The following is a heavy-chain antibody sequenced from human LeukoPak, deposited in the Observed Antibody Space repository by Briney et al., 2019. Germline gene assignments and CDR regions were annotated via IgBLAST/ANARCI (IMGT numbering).Heavy chain of an antibody. CDR3: TRPSGRFYYGSGSHLDS. CDR1: GFTFDDYG. V-gene: IGHV3-20*04. D-gene: IGHD3-10*01. J-gene: IGHJ4*02. Sequence: PGGSLRLSCAASGFTFDDYGMSWVRQAPGKGLEWVSGINWNGGSTGYADSVKGRFTISGDNAKNSLYLQMNSLRAEDTALYYCTRPSGRFYYGSGSHLDSWGQGTLVTVSS. CDR2: INWNGGST.